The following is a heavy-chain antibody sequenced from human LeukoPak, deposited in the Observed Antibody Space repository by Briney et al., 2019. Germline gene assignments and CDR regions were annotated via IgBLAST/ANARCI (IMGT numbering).Heavy chain of an antibody. CDR2: ISNKASSYGT. Sequence: GGSVRLSCAAPGFSFSDNYMDWLRQAPGKGLEWVGRISNKASSYGTDYAESVRGRFSISRDDSKYSLYLEMNSLKTEDTAVYYCASEYYCRLDYWGRGTLVTVSS. D-gene: IGHD3-10*01. CDR3: ASEYYCRLDY. J-gene: IGHJ4*02. CDR1: GFSFSDNY. V-gene: IGHV3-72*01.